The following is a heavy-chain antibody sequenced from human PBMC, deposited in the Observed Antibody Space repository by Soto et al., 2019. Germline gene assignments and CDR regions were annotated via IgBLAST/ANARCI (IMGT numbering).Heavy chain of an antibody. J-gene: IGHJ4*02. CDR2: ISYDGSNK. Sequence: GGSLRLSCAASGFTFSSYGMHWVRQAPGKGLEWVAVISYDGSNKYYADSVKGRFTISRDDSKNTLYLQMNSLRAEDTAVYYCAKDYDFWSGYCDYWGQGTLVTVSS. CDR3: AKDYDFWSGYCDY. D-gene: IGHD3-3*01. CDR1: GFTFSSYG. V-gene: IGHV3-30*18.